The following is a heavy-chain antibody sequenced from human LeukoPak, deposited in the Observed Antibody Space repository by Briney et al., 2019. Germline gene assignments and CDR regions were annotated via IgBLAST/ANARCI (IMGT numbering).Heavy chain of an antibody. CDR3: ASSPSVRGVTGWFDP. V-gene: IGHV4-61*02. Sequence: PSQTLSLTCTVSGGSISSGSYYWSWIRQPAGKGLEWIGRIYTSGSTNYNPSLKSRVTISVDTSKNQFSLKLSSVTAADTAVCYCASSPSVRGVTGWFDPWGQGTLVTVSS. CDR2: IYTSGST. J-gene: IGHJ5*02. CDR1: GGSISSGSYY. D-gene: IGHD3-10*01.